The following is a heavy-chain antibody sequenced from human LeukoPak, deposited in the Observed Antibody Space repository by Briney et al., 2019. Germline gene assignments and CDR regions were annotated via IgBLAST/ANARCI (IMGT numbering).Heavy chain of an antibody. J-gene: IGHJ3*02. V-gene: IGHV1-69*13. CDR2: IIPIFGTA. CDR1: GGTFSSYA. D-gene: IGHD5-12*01. Sequence: SVKVSCKASGGTFSSYAISWVRQAPGQGLEWMGGIIPIFGTANYAQKFQGRVTITADESTSTAYMELSGLRSEDTAVYYCARDLTGGGYDFGAFDIWGQGTMVTVSS. CDR3: ARDLTGGGYDFGAFDI.